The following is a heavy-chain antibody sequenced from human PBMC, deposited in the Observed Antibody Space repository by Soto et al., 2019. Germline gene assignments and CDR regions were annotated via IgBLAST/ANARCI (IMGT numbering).Heavy chain of an antibody. J-gene: IGHJ5*02. CDR3: ARGLKFYGDTKYWFDP. V-gene: IGHV1-3*01. Sequence: ASVKVSCKASGYTFTSYAMHWVRQAPGQRLEWMGWINAGNGNTKYSQKFQGRVTITRDTSASTAYMELSSLRSEDTAVYYCARGLKFYGDTKYWFDPWGQGTLVTVSS. CDR1: GYTFTSYA. CDR2: INAGNGNT. D-gene: IGHD3-10*01.